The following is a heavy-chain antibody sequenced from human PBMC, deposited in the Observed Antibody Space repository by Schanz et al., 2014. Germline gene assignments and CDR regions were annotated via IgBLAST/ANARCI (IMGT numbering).Heavy chain of an antibody. CDR3: ARVAQTIPLFASAGKGALLDY. J-gene: IGHJ4*01. V-gene: IGHV3-33*08. CDR2: IWYDGSNK. D-gene: IGHD6-13*01. CDR1: GFTVSSNY. Sequence: SCAASGFTVSSNYMSWVRQAPGKGLEWVAVIWYDGSNKYYADSVKGRFTISRDNAKNSLYLQKNRMRVEDTAMDYSARVAQTIPLFASAGKGALLDY.